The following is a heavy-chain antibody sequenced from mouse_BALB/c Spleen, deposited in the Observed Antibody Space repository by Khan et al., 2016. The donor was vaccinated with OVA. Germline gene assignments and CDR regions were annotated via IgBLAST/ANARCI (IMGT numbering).Heavy chain of an antibody. CDR2: INPSNGYS. V-gene: IGHV1-4*01. J-gene: IGHJ3*01. D-gene: IGHD2-14*01. CDR3: VRDGAYHRNDGWFAY. Sequence: VQLQESGAELARPGASVKMSCKASGYTFTSYTIHWIKLRPGQDLEWIGYINPSNGYSNYNQKFKDKVTLTADKSSTTAYMQLSSLTSDDSAVYNCVRDGAYHRNDGWFAYWGLGTLVTVSA. CDR1: GYTFTSYT.